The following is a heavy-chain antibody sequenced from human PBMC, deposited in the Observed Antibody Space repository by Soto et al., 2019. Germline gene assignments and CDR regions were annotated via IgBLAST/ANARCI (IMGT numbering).Heavy chain of an antibody. V-gene: IGHV3-23*01. CDR1: GFTFSSYA. J-gene: IGHJ4*02. CDR2: ISGSGGST. D-gene: IGHD1-26*01. Sequence: EVQLLESGGGLVQPGGSLRLSCAASGFTFSSYAMSWVRQAPGKGLEWVSAISGSGGSTYYADSVKGRFTISRDNSKNTLYLQMNSLRAEDTAVYYCAKGALRIVGAWNYFDYWGQGTLVTVSS. CDR3: AKGALRIVGAWNYFDY.